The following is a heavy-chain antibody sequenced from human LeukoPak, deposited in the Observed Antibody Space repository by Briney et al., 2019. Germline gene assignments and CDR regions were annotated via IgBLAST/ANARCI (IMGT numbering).Heavy chain of an antibody. V-gene: IGHV3-7*01. CDR2: IKQDGSEQ. J-gene: IGHJ5*02. CDR1: GFTFDDYW. CDR3: VRAGGAYSFNP. Sequence: RPGGSLRLSCVASGFTFDDYWMNWVRQAPGKGLEWVANIKQDGSEQYYVDSVKGRFTISRDNAKNSLYLQMNSLRAEDTAVYYCVRAGGAYSFNPWGQGTLVTVSS. D-gene: IGHD5-18*01.